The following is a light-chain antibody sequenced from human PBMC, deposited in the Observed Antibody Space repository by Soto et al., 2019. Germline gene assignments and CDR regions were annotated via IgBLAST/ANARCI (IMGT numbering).Light chain of an antibody. Sequence: QTMLTQPASVSGSPGQSITISFTGTSSGVGGYNYVSWYQQHPGKAPKLMIYDVRNRPSGVSNRFSGSKSVNTASLTISGLQAEDEADYYCSSYTTISTYVFGIGTRSPS. CDR2: DVR. CDR3: SSYTTISTYV. J-gene: IGLJ1*01. V-gene: IGLV2-14*01. CDR1: SSGVGGYNY.